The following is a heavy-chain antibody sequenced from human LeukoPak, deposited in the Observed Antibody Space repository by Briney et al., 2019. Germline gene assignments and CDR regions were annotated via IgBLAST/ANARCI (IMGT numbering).Heavy chain of an antibody. CDR3: AKPYSSVLNWFDP. Sequence: GGSLRLSCTASGFTFSSYAMSWVRQAPGKGLVWVSRINSDGSSTSYADSVKGRFTISRDNAKNTLYLQMNSLRAEDTAVYYCAKPYSSVLNWFDPWGQGTLVTVSS. V-gene: IGHV3-74*01. D-gene: IGHD6-19*01. CDR2: INSDGSST. J-gene: IGHJ5*02. CDR1: GFTFSSYA.